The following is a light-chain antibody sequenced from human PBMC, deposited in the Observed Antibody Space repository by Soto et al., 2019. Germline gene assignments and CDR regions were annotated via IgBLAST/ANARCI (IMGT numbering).Light chain of an antibody. CDR3: QPLKSYPRLT. CDR1: QGISDS. CDR2: STS. Sequence: DIQLTQSPSFLSASVGDRFTITCLASQGISDSLAWSQQKPGKAPILLIYSTSALQTGVPSRSSGRGAGTAFTLTSNSLQPEDVADYYCQPLKSYPRLTLSGGTKVEI. V-gene: IGKV1-9*01. J-gene: IGKJ4*01.